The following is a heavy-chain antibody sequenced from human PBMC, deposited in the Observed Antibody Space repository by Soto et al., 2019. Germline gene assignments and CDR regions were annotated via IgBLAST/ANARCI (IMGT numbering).Heavy chain of an antibody. CDR3: VRDRLNWFDP. CDR1: GDSTAIYY. J-gene: IGHJ5*02. CDR2: IYTTGSI. Sequence: QVQLLESGPGLVKPSETLSLTCNVSGDSTAIYYWSWIRQSAGKGLEWIGRIYTTGSINYNPSLRSRVTMSRDSSKTQLFLSLTSVTAADTAVYYCVRDRLNWFDPWGQGVLVTVSS. V-gene: IGHV4-4*07.